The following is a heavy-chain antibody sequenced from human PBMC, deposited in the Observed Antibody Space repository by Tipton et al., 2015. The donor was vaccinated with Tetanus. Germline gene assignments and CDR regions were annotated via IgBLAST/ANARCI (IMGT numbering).Heavy chain of an antibody. D-gene: IGHD3-9*01. CDR1: GFSFSSYW. V-gene: IGHV3-7*01. CDR3: ARNDWTLGMEV. Sequence: SLRLSCAASGFSFSSYWMTWVRQAPGKGLEWAANIKHDGSDKDYVDSVKGRFTIHRDNAQNSLSLQMNSLRVEVTGVYYCARNDWTLGMEVWGQGTTVTVSS. J-gene: IGHJ6*02. CDR2: IKHDGSDK.